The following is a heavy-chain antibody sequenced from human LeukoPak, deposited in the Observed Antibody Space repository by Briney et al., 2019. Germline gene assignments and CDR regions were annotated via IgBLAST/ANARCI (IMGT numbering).Heavy chain of an antibody. CDR3: ARGDLDFWSGYPDY. CDR2: INAGNGNT. Sequence: ASVKVSCKASGYTFTSYAMHWVRQAPGQRLEWMGWINAGNGNTKYSQKFQGRVTITRDTSASTAYMELRSLRSDDTAVYYCARGDLDFWSGYPDYWGQGTLVTVSS. D-gene: IGHD3-3*01. CDR1: GYTFTSYA. J-gene: IGHJ4*02. V-gene: IGHV1-3*01.